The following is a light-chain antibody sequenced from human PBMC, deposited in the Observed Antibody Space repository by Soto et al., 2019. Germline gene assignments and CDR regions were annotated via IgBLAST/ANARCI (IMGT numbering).Light chain of an antibody. CDR3: QQRSDWPWT. Sequence: EIVLTQSPATLSLSPGEGATLSCRASQNVSTFVAWYRQKPGQAPRLLMFDASRRATGIPARLNGSGSGTDFTLTISSLEPEDFAVYYCQQRSDWPWTLGQGTKVDIK. CDR1: QNVSTF. J-gene: IGKJ1*01. CDR2: DAS. V-gene: IGKV3-11*01.